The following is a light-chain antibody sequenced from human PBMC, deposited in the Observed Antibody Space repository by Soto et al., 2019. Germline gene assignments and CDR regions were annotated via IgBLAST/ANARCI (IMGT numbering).Light chain of an antibody. CDR2: KAS. J-gene: IGKJ3*01. CDR3: QQSYSTLVT. Sequence: DIQMTQSPSTLSGSLGDRVTITWGASQTISSWLAWYQQKPGKAPKLLIYKASTLKSGVPSRFSGSGYGTDFNLTISSLQTEDFATYYCQQSYSTLVTFGPGTKVDIK. CDR1: QTISSW. V-gene: IGKV1-5*03.